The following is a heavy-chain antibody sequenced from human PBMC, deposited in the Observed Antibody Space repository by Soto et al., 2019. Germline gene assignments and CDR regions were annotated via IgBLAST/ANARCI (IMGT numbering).Heavy chain of an antibody. CDR3: AREGRLGYCSSTSCSSLYGMDV. Sequence: QVQLVESGGGVVQPGRSLRLSCAASGFTFSSYAMHWVRQAPGKGLEWVAVISYDGSNKYYADSVKGRFTISRDNSKNTLYLQMNSLRAEDTAVYYCAREGRLGYCSSTSCSSLYGMDVWGQGTTVTVSS. J-gene: IGHJ6*02. CDR1: GFTFSSYA. V-gene: IGHV3-30-3*01. D-gene: IGHD2-2*01. CDR2: ISYDGSNK.